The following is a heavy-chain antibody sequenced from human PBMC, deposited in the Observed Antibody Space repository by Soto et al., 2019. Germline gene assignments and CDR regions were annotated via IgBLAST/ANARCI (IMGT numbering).Heavy chain of an antibody. V-gene: IGHV4-30-4*01. CDR3: ARQRRGGYWFDP. J-gene: IGHJ5*02. CDR2: IYYSETT. CDR1: GVSVTNGDYY. Sequence: SEPRSLTCSVSGVSVTNGDYYWSWMRQSPEKGLEWIGNIYYSETTNYNPSLNSRLSISIDTSRNQFSLQLTSVTAADTAIYYCARQRRGGYWFDPWGQGTLVTVSS.